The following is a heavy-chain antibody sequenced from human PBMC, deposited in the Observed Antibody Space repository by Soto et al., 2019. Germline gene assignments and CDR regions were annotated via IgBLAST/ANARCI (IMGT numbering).Heavy chain of an antibody. CDR1: GFTFSDSY. CDR2: ISSSGSTI. D-gene: IGHD3-3*01. V-gene: IGHV3-11*01. Sequence: PGGSLRLSCVASGFTFSDSYMNWIRQAPGKGLEWISYISSSGSTIYYADSVKGRFTISRDNAKNSLYLQMNSLRAEDTAVYYCACARNKEDYDFWSGPLDVWGQGTLVTVSS. CDR3: ACARNKEDYDFWSGPLDV. J-gene: IGHJ4*02.